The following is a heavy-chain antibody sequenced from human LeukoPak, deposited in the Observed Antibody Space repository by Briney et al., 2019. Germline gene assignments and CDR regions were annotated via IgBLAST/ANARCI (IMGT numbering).Heavy chain of an antibody. J-gene: IGHJ5*02. CDR2: IYIGGRT. V-gene: IGHV4-4*07. D-gene: IGHD3-22*01. Sequence: SETLSLTCSVSGGFINAYYWSWIRQSAGKGLEWIGRIYIGGRTEYNPSLKGRVTISEDKSKNQVSLKVTSVTAADTAVYYCARLSGRYYYDGSGYYDPNWFDPWGQGTLVTVSS. CDR1: GGFINAYY. CDR3: ARLSGRYYYDGSGYYDPNWFDP.